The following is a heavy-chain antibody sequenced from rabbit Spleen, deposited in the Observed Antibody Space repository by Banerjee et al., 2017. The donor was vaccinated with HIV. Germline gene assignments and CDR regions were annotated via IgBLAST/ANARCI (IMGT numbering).Heavy chain of an antibody. CDR2: VAAGVSFTT. CDR1: GFSFTYIDY. V-gene: IGHV1S45*01. CDR3: ARVTDGWGLTLFNL. Sequence: QERLVESGGGLVQPEGSLTLTCTASGFSFTYIDYLCWVRQPPGKGPEWIACVAAGVSFTTYYATWAKGRFTISKTSSTTVTLQMTSLTVADTATYFCARVTDGWGLTLFNLWGPGTLVTVS. J-gene: IGHJ4*01. D-gene: IGHD4-1*01.